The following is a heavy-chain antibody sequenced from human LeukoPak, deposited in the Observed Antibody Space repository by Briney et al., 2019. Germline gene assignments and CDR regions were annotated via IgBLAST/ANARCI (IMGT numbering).Heavy chain of an antibody. CDR1: GFTFSSYG. J-gene: IGHJ3*02. CDR3: AKKNYDYVWGSYHPDNDAFDI. D-gene: IGHD3-16*02. V-gene: IGHV3-33*06. CDR2: IWYDGSNK. Sequence: GGSLRLSCAASGFTFSSYGMHWVRQAPGKGLERVAVIWYDGSNKYYADSVKGRFTISRDNSKNTLYLQMNSLRAEDTAVYYCAKKNYDYVWGSYHPDNDAFDIWGQGTMVTVSS.